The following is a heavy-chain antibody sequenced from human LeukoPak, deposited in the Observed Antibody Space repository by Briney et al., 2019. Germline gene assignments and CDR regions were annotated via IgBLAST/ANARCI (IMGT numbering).Heavy chain of an antibody. CDR2: IYSDGST. V-gene: IGHV3-53*01. D-gene: IGHD2-2*01. J-gene: IGHJ5*02. Sequence: GGSLRLSCAASGFTVSSNYMSWVRQAPGKGLEWVSVIYSDGSTYYADSVKGRFTISRDNSKNTLYLQMNSLRAEDTAVYYCARDQSTWFDPWGQGTLVTVSS. CDR1: GFTVSSNY. CDR3: ARDQSTWFDP.